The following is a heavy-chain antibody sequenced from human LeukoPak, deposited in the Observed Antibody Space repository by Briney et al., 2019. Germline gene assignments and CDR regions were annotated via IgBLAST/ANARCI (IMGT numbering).Heavy chain of an antibody. CDR1: GFTFSSYG. D-gene: IGHD4-17*01. Sequence: PGGSLRLSCAASGFTFSSYGMHWVRQAPGKGLEWVAFIRYDGSNKYYADSVKGRFTISRDNSKNTLYLQMNSLRADDTAVYYCAKDSGTHGDYLFDYWGQGTLVTVSS. CDR3: AKDSGTHGDYLFDY. CDR2: IRYDGSNK. V-gene: IGHV3-30*02. J-gene: IGHJ4*02.